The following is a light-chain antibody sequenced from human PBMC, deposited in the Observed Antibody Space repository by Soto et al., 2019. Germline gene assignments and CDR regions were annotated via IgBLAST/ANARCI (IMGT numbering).Light chain of an antibody. CDR2: QVT. Sequence: QSVLTQPASVSGSLGQSITISCTGTTRDIAGYNYISWYQQLPGKAPKLMIYQVTIRPSGISNRFSGSKSGNTASLTISGLQAEDEADYFCKSYAGSNTYVFGSGTKVTVL. V-gene: IGLV2-14*01. CDR3: KSYAGSNTYV. CDR1: TRDIAGYNY. J-gene: IGLJ1*01.